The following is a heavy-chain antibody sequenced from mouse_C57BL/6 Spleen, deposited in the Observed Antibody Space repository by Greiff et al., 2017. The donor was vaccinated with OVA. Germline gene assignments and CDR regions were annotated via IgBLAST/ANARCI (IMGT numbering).Heavy chain of an antibody. V-gene: IGHV5-17*01. CDR3: ARRYYGSSRYWYFEV. J-gene: IGHJ1*03. Sequence: EVQLVESGGGLVKPGGSLKLSCAASGFTFSDYGMHWVRQAPEKGLEWVAYISSGSSTIYYADTVKGRFTISRDNAKNTLFLQMTSLRSEDTAMYYCARRYYGSSRYWYFEVWGTGTTVTVSS. CDR2: ISSGSSTI. CDR1: GFTFSDYG. D-gene: IGHD1-1*01.